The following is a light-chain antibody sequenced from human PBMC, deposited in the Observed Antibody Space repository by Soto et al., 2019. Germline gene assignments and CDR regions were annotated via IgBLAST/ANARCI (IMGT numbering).Light chain of an antibody. V-gene: IGLV1-40*01. CDR1: RSNIGAGYG. CDR2: GNS. Sequence: QSVLTQPPSVSGAPGQRVTISCTGSRSNIGAGYGVHWYQQLPGTAPKLLIYGNSNRPSGVPDRFSGSKSGTSASLAITGLQAEDEADYYCQSYDSSLSGWVFGGGTKLTVL. CDR3: QSYDSSLSGWV. J-gene: IGLJ3*02.